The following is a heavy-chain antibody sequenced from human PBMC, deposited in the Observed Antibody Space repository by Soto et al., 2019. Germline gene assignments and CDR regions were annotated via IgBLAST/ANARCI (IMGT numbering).Heavy chain of an antibody. Sequence: PGESLKISCKGSGYSFTSYWIGWVRQMPWKGLEWMGIIYLGDSDTRYSPSFQGQVTISADKSISTAYLQWSGLKASDTAMYYCARRSSYNWNYGLAFDIWGQGTMVTVSS. CDR2: IYLGDSDT. J-gene: IGHJ3*02. CDR1: GYSFTSYW. CDR3: ARRSSYNWNYGLAFDI. D-gene: IGHD1-7*01. V-gene: IGHV5-51*01.